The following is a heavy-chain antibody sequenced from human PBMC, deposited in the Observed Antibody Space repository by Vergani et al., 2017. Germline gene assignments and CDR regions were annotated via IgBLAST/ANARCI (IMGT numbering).Heavy chain of an antibody. CDR1: GFTFSDYY. CDR2: ISSSGSTI. D-gene: IGHD6-6*01. J-gene: IGHJ6*03. V-gene: IGHV3-11*01. CDR3: AREVGRSSSSPQWGYYYYMDV. Sequence: VQLVESGGALVQPGGSLRLSCAASGFTFSDYYMSWIRQAPGKGLEWVSYISSSGSTIYYADSVKGRFTISRDNAKNSLYLQMNSLRAEDTAVYYCAREVGRSSSSPQWGYYYYMDVWGKGTTVTVSS.